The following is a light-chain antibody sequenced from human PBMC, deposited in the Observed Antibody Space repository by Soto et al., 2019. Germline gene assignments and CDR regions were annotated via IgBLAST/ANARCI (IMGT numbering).Light chain of an antibody. CDR3: QQYDGSPKT. J-gene: IGKJ2*01. CDR2: GTS. CDR1: QYLSTSY. V-gene: IGKV3-20*01. Sequence: EIVLTQSPAALSLSLGERATLSCRASQYLSTSYLAWYQQKPGQAPRLLIYGTSRRATGIPDRFSGSGSGTGFTLTITSLEPEDFAVYYCQQYDGSPKTFGLGTKLEIK.